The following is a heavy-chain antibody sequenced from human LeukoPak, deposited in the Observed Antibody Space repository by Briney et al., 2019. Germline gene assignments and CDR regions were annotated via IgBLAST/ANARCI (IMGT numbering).Heavy chain of an antibody. J-gene: IGHJ4*02. CDR2: MNPNSGNT. Sequence: ASVKVSCKASGYTFTSYDINWVRQATGQGHEWMGWMNPNSGNTGYAQKFQGRVTMTRNTPISTAYMELSSLRSEDTAVYYCARMDIVATTDFDYWGQGTLVTVSS. CDR1: GYTFTSYD. V-gene: IGHV1-8*01. CDR3: ARMDIVATTDFDY. D-gene: IGHD5-12*01.